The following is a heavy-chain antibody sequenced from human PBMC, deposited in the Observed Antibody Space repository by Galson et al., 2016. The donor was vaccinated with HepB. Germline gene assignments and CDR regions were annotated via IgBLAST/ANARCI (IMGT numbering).Heavy chain of an antibody. CDR1: GFTVSNNY. V-gene: IGHV3-66*01. Sequence: SLRLSCAASGFTVSNNYMSWVRQAPGKGLEWVAAVYSGGYIYYADSVKGRFTISRDSSKSTLYLQMNSLRAEDTAIYYCARVSAFWSGLPDHWGQGTQVTVS. CDR3: ARVSAFWSGLPDH. CDR2: VYSGGYI. D-gene: IGHD3-3*01. J-gene: IGHJ4*02.